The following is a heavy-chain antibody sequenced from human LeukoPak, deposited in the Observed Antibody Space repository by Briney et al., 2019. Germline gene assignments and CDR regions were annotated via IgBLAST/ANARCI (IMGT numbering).Heavy chain of an antibody. V-gene: IGHV1-46*01. CDR1: GYTFTSYY. J-gene: IGHJ4*02. CDR3: ARGGEVIVVLLVSYFDY. Sequence: ASVKVSCTAPGYTFTSYYMHWVRQAPGQGLEWMGIINPSGGSTSYAQKFQGRVTMTRDTSTSTVYMELSSLRSEDTAVYYCARGGEVIVVLLVSYFDYWGQGTLVTVSS. CDR2: INPSGGST. D-gene: IGHD2/OR15-2a*01.